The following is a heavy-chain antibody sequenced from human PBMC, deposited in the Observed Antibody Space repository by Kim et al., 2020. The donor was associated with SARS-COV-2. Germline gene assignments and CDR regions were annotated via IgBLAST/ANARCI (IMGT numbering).Heavy chain of an antibody. V-gene: IGHV1-18*01. J-gene: IGHJ4*02. D-gene: IGHD2-15*01. Sequence: ARKRQGRVTMTTDTSTSTAYMELRSLRSDDTAVYYCARARGVVAATPFDYWGQGTLVTVSS. CDR3: ARARGVVAATPFDY.